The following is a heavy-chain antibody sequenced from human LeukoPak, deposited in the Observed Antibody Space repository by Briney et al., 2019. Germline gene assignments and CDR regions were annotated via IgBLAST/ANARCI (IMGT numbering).Heavy chain of an antibody. CDR3: ARQIPPHYCSGGSCYSQYFDY. J-gene: IGHJ4*02. D-gene: IGHD2-15*01. CDR2: IYYSGST. Sequence: ASETLSLTCTVSGGSISSYYWSWIRQPPGKGLEWIGYIYYSGSTNYNPSLKSRVTISVDTSKNQFSLKLSSVTAADTAVYYCARQIPPHYCSGGSCYSQYFDYWGQGTLVTVSS. V-gene: IGHV4-59*08. CDR1: GGSISSYY.